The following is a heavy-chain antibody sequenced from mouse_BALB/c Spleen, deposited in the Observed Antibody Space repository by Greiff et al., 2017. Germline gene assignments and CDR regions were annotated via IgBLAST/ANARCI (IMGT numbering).Heavy chain of an antibody. Sequence: EVQGVESGGGLVQPGGSRKLSCAASGFTFSSFGMHWVRQAPEKGLEWVAYISSGSSTIYYADTVKGRFTISRDNPKNTLFLQMTSLRSEDTAMYYCAREVRRNFDYWGQGTTLTVSS. J-gene: IGHJ2*01. V-gene: IGHV5-17*02. CDR2: ISSGSSTI. D-gene: IGHD2-14*01. CDR3: AREVRRNFDY. CDR1: GFTFSSFG.